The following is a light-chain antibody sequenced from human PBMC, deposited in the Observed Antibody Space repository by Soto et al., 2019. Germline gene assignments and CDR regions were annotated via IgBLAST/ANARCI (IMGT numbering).Light chain of an antibody. CDR3: QQSYSTLT. J-gene: IGKJ4*01. CDR1: QSISSY. CDR2: AAS. V-gene: IGKV1-39*01. Sequence: DIQMTQSPSSLSASVGDRVTITCRASQSISSYLNWNQQKPGKAPKLLIYAASSLQSGVPSRFSGSGSGTDFTLTISSLQPEDFATYYCQQSYSTLTFGGGTKVDIK.